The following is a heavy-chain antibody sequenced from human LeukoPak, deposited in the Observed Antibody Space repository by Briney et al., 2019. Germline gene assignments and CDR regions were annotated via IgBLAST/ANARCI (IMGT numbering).Heavy chain of an antibody. CDR2: ISSSSSYI. J-gene: IGHJ4*02. CDR1: GFTFSSYS. CDR3: ASGLGYSSSRNFDY. V-gene: IGHV3-21*04. D-gene: IGHD6-13*01. Sequence: GGSLRLSCAASGFTFSSYSMNWVRQAPGKGLEWVSSISSSSSYIYYADSVKGRFTISRDNAKNSLYLQMNSLRSDDTAVYYCASGLGYSSSRNFDYWGQGTLVTVSS.